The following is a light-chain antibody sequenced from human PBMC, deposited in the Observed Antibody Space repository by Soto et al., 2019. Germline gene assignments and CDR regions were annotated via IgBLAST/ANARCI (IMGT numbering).Light chain of an antibody. CDR3: QSYDTQYVV. J-gene: IGLJ2*01. CDR2: EDN. Sequence: NFMLTQPHSVSESPGKTVTISCIGSGGSIATNYVQWYQQRPVSAPITIIYEDNQRPSGVPDRFSGSIDSSSNSASLTISGLRAEDEADYYCQSYDTQYVVFGGGIKLTVL. V-gene: IGLV6-57*02. CDR1: GGSIATNY.